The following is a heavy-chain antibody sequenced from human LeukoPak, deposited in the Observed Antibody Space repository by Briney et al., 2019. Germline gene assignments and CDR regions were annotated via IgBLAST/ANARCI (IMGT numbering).Heavy chain of an antibody. CDR2: IYPGDSDT. D-gene: IGHD6-19*01. CDR3: TRSIAVAGNKYFQH. J-gene: IGHJ1*01. Sequence: GESLKISCQGSGYSFTSYWIGWVRQLPGKGLEWMGVIYPGDSDTRYSTSFQGQVTIPADKSISTASLQWSIFKASDTAMYYCTRSIAVAGNKYFQHWGQGTLVTVSS. CDR1: GYSFTSYW. V-gene: IGHV5-51*01.